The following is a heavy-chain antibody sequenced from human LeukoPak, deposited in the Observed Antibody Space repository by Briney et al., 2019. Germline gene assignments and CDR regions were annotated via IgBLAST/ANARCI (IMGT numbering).Heavy chain of an antibody. D-gene: IGHD2-15*01. V-gene: IGHV4-59*01. CDR3: ASHCSGGSCYKY. CDR2: IYYSGSN. J-gene: IGHJ4*02. Sequence: SETLSLTCTVSGGSISSYYWSWIRQPPGKGVEWIGYIYYSGSNNYNPSLKRRVTISVDTSKNQFSLKLSSVTAADTAVYYCASHCSGGSCYKYWGQGTLVTVSS. CDR1: GGSISSYY.